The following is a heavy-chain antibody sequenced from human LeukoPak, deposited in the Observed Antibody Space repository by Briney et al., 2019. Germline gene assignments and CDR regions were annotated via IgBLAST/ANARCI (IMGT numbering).Heavy chain of an antibody. CDR3: ARTINTMTYAFDI. V-gene: IGHV4-34*01. J-gene: IGHJ3*02. CDR2: INHSGST. CDR1: VGSFSGYY. D-gene: IGHD3-22*01. Sequence: SETLSLTCAVYVGSFSGYYWSWIRQTPGKGLEWIGEINHSGSTSYNPSLKSRVTVSVLTSKNQFSLKLSSVSAADTAVYYCARTINTMTYAFDIWGQGTMVTVSS.